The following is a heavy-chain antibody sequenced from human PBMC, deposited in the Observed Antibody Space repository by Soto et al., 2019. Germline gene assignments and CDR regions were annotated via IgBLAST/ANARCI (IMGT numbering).Heavy chain of an antibody. V-gene: IGHV3-33*01. CDR1: GFTFSSYG. J-gene: IGHJ4*02. D-gene: IGHD1-26*01. CDR2: IGHDGNNQ. Sequence: HPGGSLRLSCAASGFTFSSYGMHWVRQAPGKGLEWVAVIGHDGNNQYYADSVKGRFAISRDNSKNTLYLQMNSLRSEDTAVYYCARDLRVGHYFDYWGQGTLVTVSS. CDR3: ARDLRVGHYFDY.